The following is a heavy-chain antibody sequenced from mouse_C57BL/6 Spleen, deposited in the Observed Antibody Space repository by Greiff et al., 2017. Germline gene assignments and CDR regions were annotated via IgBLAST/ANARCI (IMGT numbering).Heavy chain of an antibody. V-gene: IGHV14-3*01. J-gene: IGHJ3*01. Sequence: VQLQQSVAELVRPGASVKLSCTASGFNIKNTYMHWVKQRPEQGLEWIGRIDPANGNTKYAPKFQGKATITADTSSNTAYLQLSSLTSEDSAIYYCGRGCYGSSPSFDYWGQGTLVTVSA. CDR2: IDPANGNT. CDR1: GFNIKNTY. D-gene: IGHD1-1*01. CDR3: GRGCYGSSPSFDY.